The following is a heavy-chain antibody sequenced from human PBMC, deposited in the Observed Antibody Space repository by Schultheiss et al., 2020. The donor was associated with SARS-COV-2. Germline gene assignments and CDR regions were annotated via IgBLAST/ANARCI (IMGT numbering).Heavy chain of an antibody. CDR1: GGSISSYY. CDR3: ARDRAYYYDSSGYYDY. D-gene: IGHD3-22*01. Sequence: SETLSLTCTVSGGSISSYYWSWIRQPPGKGLEWIGSIYHSGSTYYNPSLKSRVTISVDTSKNQFSLKLSSVTAADTAVYYCARDRAYYYDSSGYYDYWGQGTLVTVSS. CDR2: IYHSGST. J-gene: IGHJ4*02. V-gene: IGHV4-59*12.